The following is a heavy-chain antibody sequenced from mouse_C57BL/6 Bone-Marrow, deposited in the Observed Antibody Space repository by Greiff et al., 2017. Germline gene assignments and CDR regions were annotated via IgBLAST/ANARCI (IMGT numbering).Heavy chain of an antibody. CDR1: GFTFSSYT. CDR2: ISGGGGNT. CDR3: ARLSAMDY. Sequence: EVMLVESGGGLVKPGGSLKLSCAASGFTFSSYTMSWVRQTPEKRLEWVATISGGGGNTYYPDSVKGRFTISRDNANNTLYLQMSSLRSEDTALYYCARLSAMDYWGQGTSVTVSS. V-gene: IGHV5-9*01. J-gene: IGHJ4*01.